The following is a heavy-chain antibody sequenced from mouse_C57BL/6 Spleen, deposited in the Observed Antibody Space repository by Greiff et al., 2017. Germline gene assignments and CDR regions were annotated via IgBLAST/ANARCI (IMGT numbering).Heavy chain of an antibody. D-gene: IGHD3-1*01. J-gene: IGHJ4*01. CDR3: ASMGRGYAMDY. V-gene: IGHV1-80*01. CDR2: IYPGDGDT. CDR1: GYAFSSYW. Sequence: VQLQQSGAELVKPGASVKISCKASGYAFSSYWMNWVKQRPGKGLEWIGQIYPGDGDTNYNGKFKGKATLTADKSSSTAYMQLSSLTSEDSAVYFCASMGRGYAMDYWGQGTSVTVSS.